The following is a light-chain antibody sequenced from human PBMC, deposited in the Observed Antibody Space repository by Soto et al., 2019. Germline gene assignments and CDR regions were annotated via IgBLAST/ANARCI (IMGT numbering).Light chain of an antibody. V-gene: IGKV3-11*01. J-gene: IGKJ1*01. Sequence: EIVLTQSPATLSLSPGERATLSCRASQSVSSYLAWYQQKPGQAPRLLIYDASNRATGIPARFSGSGSGTDFTLTISSLEPEDFAVYYCKQRSKWPVPFGQGTRVEIK. CDR2: DAS. CDR3: KQRSKWPVP. CDR1: QSVSSY.